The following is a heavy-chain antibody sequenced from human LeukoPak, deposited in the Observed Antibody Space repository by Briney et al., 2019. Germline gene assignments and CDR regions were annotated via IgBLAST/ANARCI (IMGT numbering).Heavy chain of an antibody. CDR3: ARVSHEYSSSFFDY. CDR2: IYTSGST. CDR1: GGSISSGSYY. Sequence: SQTLSLTCTVSGGSISSGSYYWSWIRQPAGKGLEWIGRIYTSGSTNYNPSLRSRVTISVDTSKNQFSLKLSSVTAADTAVYYCARVSHEYSSSFFDYWGQGTLVTVSS. D-gene: IGHD6-6*01. V-gene: IGHV4-61*02. J-gene: IGHJ4*02.